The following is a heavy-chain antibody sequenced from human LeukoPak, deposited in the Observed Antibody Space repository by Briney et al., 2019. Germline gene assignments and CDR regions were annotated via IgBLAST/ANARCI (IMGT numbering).Heavy chain of an antibody. Sequence: SETLSLTCAVYGGSFSTYSWSWIRQPPGKGLEWIGDINYSGNTNYNPSFKSRVIASIDTSKDQFSLKLNSVTAGDTAVYYCATHVDMTTVNYYYLDVWGKGTTVTVSS. D-gene: IGHD4-11*01. V-gene: IGHV4-34*01. CDR1: GGSFSTYS. J-gene: IGHJ6*03. CDR2: INYSGNT. CDR3: ATHVDMTTVNYYYLDV.